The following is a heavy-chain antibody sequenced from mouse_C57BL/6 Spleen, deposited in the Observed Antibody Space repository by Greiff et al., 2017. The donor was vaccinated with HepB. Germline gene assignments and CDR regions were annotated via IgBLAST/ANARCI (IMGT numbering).Heavy chain of an antibody. CDR3: TCYDGTPFDY. CDR2: IRNKANNHAT. V-gene: IGHV6-6*01. Sequence: EVKVEESGGGLVQPGGSMKLSCAASGFTFSDAWMDWVRQSPEKGLEWVAEIRNKANNHATYYAESVKGRFTISIDDSKSSVYLQMNSLRAEDTGTYYCTCYDGTPFDYWGQGTTLTVSS. J-gene: IGHJ2*01. D-gene: IGHD2-12*01. CDR1: GFTFSDAW.